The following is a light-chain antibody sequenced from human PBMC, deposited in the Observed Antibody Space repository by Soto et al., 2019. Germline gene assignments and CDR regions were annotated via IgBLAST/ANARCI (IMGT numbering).Light chain of an antibody. CDR1: TSDIGTYNY. Sequence: QSALTQPASVSGSPGQSITISCSGATSDIGTYNYVSWYQHHPGKVPKVIIYEVSNRPSGVSNRFSGSKSGNTASLTISGLQAEDESVYYCSSYTSSSTPVVFGGGTKLTVL. J-gene: IGLJ2*01. CDR3: SSYTSSSTPVV. V-gene: IGLV2-14*01. CDR2: EVS.